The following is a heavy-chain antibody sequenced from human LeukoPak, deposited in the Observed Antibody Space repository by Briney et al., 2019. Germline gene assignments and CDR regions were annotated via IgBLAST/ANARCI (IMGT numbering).Heavy chain of an antibody. V-gene: IGHV3-23*01. CDR1: GITFSTYA. J-gene: IGHJ3*02. D-gene: IGHD4-17*01. Sequence: PGGSLRLSCAASGITFSTYAMTWVRQVPGKGLEWVSSIRGSGGGTDYADSVKGRFTISRDNSRDTLFLQMNSLRAEDTALYYCTRDPNGDYVGAFDMRGPGTMVTVSS. CDR2: IRGSGGGT. CDR3: TRDPNGDYVGAFDM.